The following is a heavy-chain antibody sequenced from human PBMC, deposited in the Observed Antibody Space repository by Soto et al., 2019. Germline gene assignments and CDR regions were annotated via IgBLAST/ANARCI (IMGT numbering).Heavy chain of an antibody. CDR1: GFTFSRYC. CDR3: AKETYSSGWYYYYYGMDV. Sequence: GGSLRLSCAASGFTFSRYCMNWVRQAPKKGLEWVSAISSSGGTIYYADSVKGRFTISRDNSKNTLYLQMNSLRAEDTAVYYCAKETYSSGWYYYYYGMDVWGQGTTVTVSS. J-gene: IGHJ6*02. V-gene: IGHV3-23*01. CDR2: ISSSGGTI. D-gene: IGHD6-19*01.